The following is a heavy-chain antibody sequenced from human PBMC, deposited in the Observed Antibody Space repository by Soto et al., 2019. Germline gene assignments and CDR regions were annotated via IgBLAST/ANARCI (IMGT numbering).Heavy chain of an antibody. V-gene: IGHV3-48*01. J-gene: IGHJ5*02. CDR2: ISSSSSTI. D-gene: IGHD4-17*01. CDR3: ARGGGDLNWFDP. CDR1: GFTFSSYS. Sequence: EVQLVESGGGLVQPGGSLRLSCAASGFTFSSYSMNWVRQAPGKGLEWVSYISSSSSTIYYADSVKGRFTISRDNAQNAMYPQMNSLMAEDAAVYYGARGGGDLNWFDPWGQGPLVTVSS.